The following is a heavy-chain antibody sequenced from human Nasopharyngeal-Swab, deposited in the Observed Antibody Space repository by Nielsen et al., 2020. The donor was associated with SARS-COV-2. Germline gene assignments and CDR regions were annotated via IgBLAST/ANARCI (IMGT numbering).Heavy chain of an antibody. J-gene: IGHJ5*01. V-gene: IGHV3-7*01. CDR1: GFTFSNAW. D-gene: IGHD6-19*01. Sequence: GGSLRLSFAASGFTFSNAWMNWVRQAPGKGLEGGANIKDDGSEKNCADSVKGRFSISRDNAKNSLSLQMNSLRVEDTALYYCARDDSGPDSCGQGTLVTVSS. CDR2: IKDDGSEK. CDR3: ARDDSGPDS.